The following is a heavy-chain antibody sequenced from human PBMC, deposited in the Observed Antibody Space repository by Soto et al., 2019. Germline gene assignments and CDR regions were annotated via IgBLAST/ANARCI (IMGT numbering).Heavy chain of an antibody. J-gene: IGHJ4*02. CDR3: ARGNVVAIDY. V-gene: IGHV4-30-2*01. D-gene: IGHD2-21*01. CDR2: IYHSGST. Sequence: IRQPPGKGLEWIGYIYHSGSTYYNPSLKSRVTISVDRSKNQFSLKLSSVTAADTAVYYCARGNVVAIDYWGQGTLVTVSS.